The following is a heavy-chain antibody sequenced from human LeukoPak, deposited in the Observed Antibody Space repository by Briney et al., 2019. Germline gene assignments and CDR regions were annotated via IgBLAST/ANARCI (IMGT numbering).Heavy chain of an antibody. CDR1: GASLSTYY. CDR2: ILYSGGT. J-gene: IGHJ4*02. D-gene: IGHD2-15*01. V-gene: IGHV4-59*12. CDR3: ASRGGYCSGGSCYPSPIDY. Sequence: SETQSLTCIVSGASLSTYYGTWIRQAPGKGLEWIGYILYSGGTNYNSSLKSRVTLSIDTSKNQFSLELTSVTAADTAVYYCASRGGYCSGGSCYPSPIDYWGRGTLVTVSS.